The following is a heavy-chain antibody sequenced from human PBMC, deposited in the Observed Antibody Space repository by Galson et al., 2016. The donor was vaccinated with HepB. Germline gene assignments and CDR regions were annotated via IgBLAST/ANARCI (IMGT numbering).Heavy chain of an antibody. CDR2: INAGSGDT. CDR3: AGGILPYFDWIH. J-gene: IGHJ4*02. V-gene: IGHV1-3*01. D-gene: IGHD3-9*01. Sequence: SVKVSCKASGYTFSSYGMHWVRQAPGQTLEWMGWINAGSGDTKYSQKFQDRVTIIRDTSASTAYMELRGLRSEDTAVYFCAGGILPYFDWIHWGQGTLVTVSS. CDR1: GYTFSSYG.